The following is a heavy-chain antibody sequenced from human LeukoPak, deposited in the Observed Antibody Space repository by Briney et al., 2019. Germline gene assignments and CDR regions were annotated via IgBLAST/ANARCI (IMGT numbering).Heavy chain of an antibody. CDR1: GGSISSHY. V-gene: IGHV4-59*11. CDR2: IYYSGST. D-gene: IGHD6-19*01. Sequence: SETLSLTCTVSGGSISSHYWSWIRQPPGKGLEWIGYIYYSGSTDYNPSLKSRVTISVDTSKNQFSLKLSSVTAADTAVYYCARVPGYSSGWYGAGPGRYFDYWGQGTLVTVSS. J-gene: IGHJ4*02. CDR3: ARVPGYSSGWYGAGPGRYFDY.